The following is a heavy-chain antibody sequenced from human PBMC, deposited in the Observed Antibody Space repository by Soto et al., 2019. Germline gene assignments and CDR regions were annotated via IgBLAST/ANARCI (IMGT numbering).Heavy chain of an antibody. Sequence: ASVKVSCKASGYTFTRYGISLLRQATGQGLEWMGWINPYNGNTNYAQKFQGRVTMTRNTSISTAYMELSSLRSDDTAVYYCASTGPYYYMDVWGKGTTVTVSS. CDR2: INPYNGNT. V-gene: IGHV1-8*01. CDR3: ASTGPYYYMDV. J-gene: IGHJ6*03. CDR1: GYTFTRYG.